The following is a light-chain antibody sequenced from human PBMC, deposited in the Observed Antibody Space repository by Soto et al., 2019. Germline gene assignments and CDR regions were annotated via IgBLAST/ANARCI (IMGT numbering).Light chain of an antibody. J-gene: IGKJ1*01. CDR1: QGISSY. V-gene: IGKV1-8*01. CDR3: QQYNSWWT. CDR2: AAS. Sequence: AIRMTQSPSSLSASTGDRVTITCRASQGISSYLAWYQQKPGKAPKLLIYAASTLQSGVPSRFSGSGSGTDFTLTISCLQSEDFATYYCQQYNSWWTFGQGTKVEIK.